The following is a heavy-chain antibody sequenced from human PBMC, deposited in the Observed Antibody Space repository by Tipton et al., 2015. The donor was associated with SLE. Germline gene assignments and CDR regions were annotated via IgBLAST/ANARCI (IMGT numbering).Heavy chain of an antibody. Sequence: GLVKPSETLSLTCTVSGGSITSHYWSWIRQPPGKGLERIGSIHYSVGTYYNPSLKSRVTISVDTSKNQFSLKLSSVTAADTAVYYCARSSGYSSSWYKAFDIWGQGTMVTVSS. CDR2: IHYSVGT. V-gene: IGHV4-59*11. D-gene: IGHD6-13*01. CDR1: GGSITSHY. CDR3: ARSSGYSSSWYKAFDI. J-gene: IGHJ3*02.